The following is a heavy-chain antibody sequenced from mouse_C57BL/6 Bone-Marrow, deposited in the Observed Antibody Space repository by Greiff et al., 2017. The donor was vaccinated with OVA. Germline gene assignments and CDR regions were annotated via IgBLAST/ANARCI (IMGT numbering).Heavy chain of an antibody. Sequence: VQLQQSGAELVRPGASVTLSCKASGYTFTDYEMHWVKQTPVHGLEWIGAIDPETGGTAYNQKFKGKAILTVDKSSRPAYMELRSLTSEDSAVYYCTRGYSNYYAMDYWGQGTSVTVSS. D-gene: IGHD2-5*01. CDR3: TRGYSNYYAMDY. CDR1: GYTFTDYE. J-gene: IGHJ4*01. CDR2: IDPETGGT. V-gene: IGHV1-15*01.